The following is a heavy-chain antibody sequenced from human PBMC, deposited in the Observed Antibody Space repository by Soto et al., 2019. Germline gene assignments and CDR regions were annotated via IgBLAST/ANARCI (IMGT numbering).Heavy chain of an antibody. Sequence: QVQLQESGPGLVKPSQTLSLTCTVSGGSISSGDYYWSWIRQPPGQGLEWIGYIYYSGSTYYNPSLQSRMTISVDTSKNQFSLKLTSVTAADTAVYYCARWLGYGPHFDYWGQGTLVTVSS. V-gene: IGHV4-30-4*01. CDR1: GGSISSGDYY. J-gene: IGHJ4*02. D-gene: IGHD5-12*01. CDR3: ARWLGYGPHFDY. CDR2: IYYSGST.